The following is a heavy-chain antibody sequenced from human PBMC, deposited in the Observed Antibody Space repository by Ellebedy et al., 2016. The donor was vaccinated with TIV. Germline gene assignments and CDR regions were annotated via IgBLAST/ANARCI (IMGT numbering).Heavy chain of an antibody. CDR2: INPNSGGT. D-gene: IGHD4-17*01. Sequence: ASVKVSXXASGYTFIAYYIHWVRQAPGQGLEWMGWINPNSGGTNYAQKFQGRVTMSRDTSISTAYMELSRLRSDDTAVYYCAKPRGMTTVITEDIWGQGTMATVSS. CDR1: GYTFIAYY. J-gene: IGHJ3*02. V-gene: IGHV1-2*02. CDR3: AKPRGMTTVITEDI.